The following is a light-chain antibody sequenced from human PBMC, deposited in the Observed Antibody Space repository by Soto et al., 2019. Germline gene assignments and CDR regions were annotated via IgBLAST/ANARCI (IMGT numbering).Light chain of an antibody. J-gene: IGKJ1*01. CDR3: QQSFNTPLT. V-gene: IGKV1-39*01. Sequence: DIQLTQSPSSLSASIGDSVTITCRASQLISTYLNWYQQKPGKAPKVMIYAASSLQSGVPSRFSGSGSGTDFTLTISSLQPEDFATYDCQQSFNTPLTFGQGTKVEVK. CDR2: AAS. CDR1: QLISTY.